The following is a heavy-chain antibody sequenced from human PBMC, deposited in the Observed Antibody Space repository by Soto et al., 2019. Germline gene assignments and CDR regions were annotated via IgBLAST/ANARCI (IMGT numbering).Heavy chain of an antibody. D-gene: IGHD5-12*01. CDR3: ARGMGDGYNFLYCFDP. CDR1: GGTFSSYT. V-gene: IGHV1-69*02. J-gene: IGHJ5*02. CDR2: IIPILGIA. Sequence: QVQLVQSGAAVKKPGSSVKVSCKASGGTFSSYTISSVRQSPGQGLEWMGRIIPILGIANYAQKFQGRVRITEDKSTSTAYMELSSLRSEDTAVYYCARGMGDGYNFLYCFDPWGQGTLVTVSS.